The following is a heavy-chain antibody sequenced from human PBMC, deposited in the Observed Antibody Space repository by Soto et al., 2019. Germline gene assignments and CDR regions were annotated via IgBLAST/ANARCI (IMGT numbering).Heavy chain of an antibody. CDR2: IYWVDDK. CDR3: AHIFDFDWVWAFEY. Sequence: QITLKESGPTLVKPTQTLTLTCTFSWFSLDTSGVGVGWIRQPPGKTLEWLALIYWVDDKRYSPSLNSRLTITKDTSKSQVVLRMTNVDPVDTPTYYCAHIFDFDWVWAFEYWGQGALVTVSS. V-gene: IGHV2-5*02. D-gene: IGHD3-9*01. CDR1: WFSLDTSGVG. J-gene: IGHJ4*02.